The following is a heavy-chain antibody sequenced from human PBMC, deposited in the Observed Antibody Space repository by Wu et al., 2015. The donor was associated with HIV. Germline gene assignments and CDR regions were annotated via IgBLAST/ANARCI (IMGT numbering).Heavy chain of an antibody. CDR3: ARDLRDYVWGSHPIY. Sequence: QVQLVQSGAEVKKPGASVKVSCKASGYTFTGYYMHWVRQAPGQGLEWMGWINPNSGGTNYAQKFQGRVTMTRDTSISTAYMELSRLRSDDTAVYYCARDLRDYVWGSHPIYWGQGTLVTVSS. V-gene: IGHV1-2*02. CDR2: INPNSGGT. D-gene: IGHD3-16*01. J-gene: IGHJ4*02. CDR1: GYTFTGYY.